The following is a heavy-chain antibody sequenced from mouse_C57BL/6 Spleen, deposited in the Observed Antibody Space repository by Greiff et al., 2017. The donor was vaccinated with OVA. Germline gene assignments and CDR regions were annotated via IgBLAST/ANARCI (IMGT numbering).Heavy chain of an antibody. CDR1: GYTFTSYW. Sequence: VQLQQPGAELVKPGASVKLSCKASGYTFTSYWMHWVKQRPGQGLEWIGMIHPNSGSTNYNEKFKSKATLTVDKSSSTAYMQLSSLTSEDSAVYYCARGDYDYGDYAMDYWGQGTSVTVSS. J-gene: IGHJ4*01. V-gene: IGHV1-64*01. CDR2: IHPNSGST. D-gene: IGHD2-4*01. CDR3: ARGDYDYGDYAMDY.